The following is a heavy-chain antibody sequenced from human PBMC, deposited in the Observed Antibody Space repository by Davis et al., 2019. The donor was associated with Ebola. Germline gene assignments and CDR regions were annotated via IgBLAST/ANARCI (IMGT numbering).Heavy chain of an antibody. CDR1: GFTSSNAW. Sequence: GGSLRLSCPASGFTSSNAWMSWVRQAPGKGLEWVGRIKSKTDGGTTDYAEPVKCRFSISRDDSKTTLYLQMNSLKTEDTAVYYCTTNYPNGIYGGGYFDYWGQGTLVTVSS. CDR2: IKSKTDGGTT. V-gene: IGHV3-15*01. J-gene: IGHJ4*02. CDR3: TTNYPNGIYGGGYFDY. D-gene: IGHD1-26*01.